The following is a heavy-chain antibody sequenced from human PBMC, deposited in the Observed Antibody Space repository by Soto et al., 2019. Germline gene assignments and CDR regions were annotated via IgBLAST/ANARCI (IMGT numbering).Heavy chain of an antibody. D-gene: IGHD6-6*01. J-gene: IGHJ6*03. Sequence: PSETLSLTCTVSGGSISSHYWSWIRQPPGQGLEWIGYIYYSGSTNYNPSLKSRVTISVDTSKSQFSLRLSSVTAADTAVYYCARGSYSSSDYYYYYMDVWGKGTTVTVSS. CDR3: ARGSYSSSDYYYYYMDV. CDR2: IYYSGST. V-gene: IGHV4-59*08. CDR1: GGSISSHY.